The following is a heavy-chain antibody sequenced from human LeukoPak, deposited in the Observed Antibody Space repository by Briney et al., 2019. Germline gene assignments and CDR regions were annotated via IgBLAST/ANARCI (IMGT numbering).Heavy chain of an antibody. CDR2: MNPNSGNT. D-gene: IGHD6-13*01. V-gene: IGHV1-8*01. CDR3: ARRRKQPDNSFDP. Sequence: ASVKVSCKASGYTFTSYDINWVRQAPGQGLEWMGCMNPNSGNTGYAQKFQGRVTMTRNTSISTAYMELSSLRSEDTAAYYCARRRKQPDNSFDPWGQGTLVTVSS. J-gene: IGHJ5*02. CDR1: GYTFTSYD.